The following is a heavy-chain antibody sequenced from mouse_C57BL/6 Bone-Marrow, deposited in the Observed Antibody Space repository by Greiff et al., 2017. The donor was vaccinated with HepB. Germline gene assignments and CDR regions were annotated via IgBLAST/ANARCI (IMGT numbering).Heavy chain of an antibody. CDR1: GYTFTSYW. D-gene: IGHD1-1*01. V-gene: IGHV1-55*01. Sequence: QVQLQQPGAELVKPGASVKMSCKASGYTFTSYWITWVKQRPGQGLEWIGDIYPGSGSTNYNEKFKSKATLTVDTSSSTAYMQLSSLTSEDSAFYYCARLLRFPYYFDYWGQGTTLTVSS. J-gene: IGHJ2*01. CDR3: ARLLRFPYYFDY. CDR2: IYPGSGST.